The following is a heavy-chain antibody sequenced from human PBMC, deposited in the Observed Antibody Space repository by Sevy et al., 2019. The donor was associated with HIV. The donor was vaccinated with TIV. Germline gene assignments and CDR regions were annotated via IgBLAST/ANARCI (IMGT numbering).Heavy chain of an antibody. CDR3: ARESRRCSNGVCYGYYGLDV. CDR1: GFIFSDYY. V-gene: IGHV3-11*01. D-gene: IGHD2-8*01. J-gene: IGHJ6*02. Sequence: GGSLRLSCAASGFIFSDYYMSWIRQAPGKGLEWVSYISLSGSTLYYADSVKGRFTISRDNAKNSLNLQMNSLRAEDTAVYFCARESRRCSNGVCYGYYGLDVWGQGTTVTVSS. CDR2: ISLSGSTL.